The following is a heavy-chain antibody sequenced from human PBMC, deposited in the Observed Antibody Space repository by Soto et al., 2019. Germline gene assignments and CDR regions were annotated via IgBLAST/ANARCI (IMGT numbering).Heavy chain of an antibody. J-gene: IGHJ6*02. D-gene: IGHD2-2*01. CDR3: ARVGEYCSSTSCHYYYYYGMDV. CDR2: ISSSSSTI. Sequence: GGSLRLSCAASGFTFSSYSMDWVRQAPGKGLEWVSYISSSSSTIYYADSVKGRFTISRDNAKNSLYLQMNSLRDEDTAVYYCARVGEYCSSTSCHYYYYYGMDVWGQGTTVTVSS. V-gene: IGHV3-48*02. CDR1: GFTFSSYS.